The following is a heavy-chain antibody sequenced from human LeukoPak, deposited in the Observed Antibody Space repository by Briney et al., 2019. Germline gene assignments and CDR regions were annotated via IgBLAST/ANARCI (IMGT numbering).Heavy chain of an antibody. Sequence: PGGSLRLSCAASGFTFSNYAMSWVRQAPGKGLEWVSGISDTGASTYYADSVRGRFTISRDNSKNTLYLRMNSLRVEDMALYYCARTRAVAPLNQHDYWGQGTLVTVSS. CDR1: GFTFSNYA. CDR2: ISDTGAST. V-gene: IGHV3-23*01. J-gene: IGHJ4*02. CDR3: ARTRAVAPLNQHDY. D-gene: IGHD6-19*01.